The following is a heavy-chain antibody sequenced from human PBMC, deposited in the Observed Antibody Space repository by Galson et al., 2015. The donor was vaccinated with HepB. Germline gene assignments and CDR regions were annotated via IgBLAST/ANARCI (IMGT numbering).Heavy chain of an antibody. CDR3: AKDSGRGWYGCS. D-gene: IGHD6-19*01. J-gene: IGHJ5*02. V-gene: IGHV1-3*04. CDR1: GYTFNKYA. Sequence: SVKVSCKASGYTFNKYAVHWVRQAPGQGLEWMGWINTANGNTEYSQKFQGRFTITRDTSASTAYMYLSSLRSEDTAMYYCAKDSGRGWYGCSWGQGTLVTVSS. CDR2: INTANGNT.